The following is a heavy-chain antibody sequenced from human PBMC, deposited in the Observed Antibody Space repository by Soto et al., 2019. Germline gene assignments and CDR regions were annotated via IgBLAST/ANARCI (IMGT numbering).Heavy chain of an antibody. CDR3: SRAEFGDSVTYYSYYMDV. CDR2: MNPNSGNT. D-gene: IGHD3-10*01. J-gene: IGHJ6*03. Sequence: ASVKVSCKASGYTFTSYDINWVRQATGQGLEWMGWMNPNSGNTGYAQKFQGRVTMTRNTSISTAYMELSSLRSEDTAVYYCSRAEFGDSVTYYSYYMDVWGKGTTVTVSS. CDR1: GYTFTSYD. V-gene: IGHV1-8*02.